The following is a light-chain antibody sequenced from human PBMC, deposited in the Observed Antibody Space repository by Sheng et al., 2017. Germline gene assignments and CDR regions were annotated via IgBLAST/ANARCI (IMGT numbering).Light chain of an antibody. Sequence: DIQMTQSPSSLSASVGDRVTITCRTSQSISNYLNWYQQKPGKAPKLLIFAASNLQSGVPSRFSGSGSGTDFTLTISSLQPEDFATYFCQESHSHDHTFGQGTKLDIK. CDR3: QESHSHDHT. CDR2: AAS. CDR1: QSISNY. V-gene: IGKV1-39*01. J-gene: IGKJ2*01.